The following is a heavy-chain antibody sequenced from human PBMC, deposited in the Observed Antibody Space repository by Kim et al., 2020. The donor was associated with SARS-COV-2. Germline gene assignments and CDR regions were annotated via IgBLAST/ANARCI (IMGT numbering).Heavy chain of an antibody. CDR1: GFIVSNYL. V-gene: IGHV3-66*04. D-gene: IGHD6-19*01. CDR3: VRRVGALGWTLDV. J-gene: IGHJ6*02. Sequence: GGSLRLSCSASGFIVSNYLMSWVRQAPGKGLEWVSVMANDGVTYYADSVKGRFTISRDNSKNTLYLQLSSLRADDTAVYYCVRRVGALGWTLDVWGQGTTVIVSS. CDR2: MANDGVT.